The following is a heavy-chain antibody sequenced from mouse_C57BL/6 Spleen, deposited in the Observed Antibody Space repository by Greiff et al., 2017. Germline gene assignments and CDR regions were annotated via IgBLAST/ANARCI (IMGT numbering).Heavy chain of an antibody. V-gene: IGHV1-26*01. D-gene: IGHD2-4*01. Sequence: EVQLQQSGPELVKPGASVKISCKASGYTFTDYYMNWVKQSHGKSLEWIGDINPNNGGTSYNQKFKGKATLTVDKSSSTAYMELRSLTSEDSAVYYCAREEDYDPSVAYWGQGTLVTVSA. CDR1: GYTFTDYY. CDR3: AREEDYDPSVAY. CDR2: INPNNGGT. J-gene: IGHJ3*01.